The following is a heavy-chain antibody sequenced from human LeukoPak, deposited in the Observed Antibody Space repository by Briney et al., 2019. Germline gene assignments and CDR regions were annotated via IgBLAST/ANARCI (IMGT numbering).Heavy chain of an antibody. CDR1: GFTFSNYV. CDR2: ISFDGRNE. Sequence: HPRRSLRLSCVASGFTFSNYVMHWVRQAPGKGLEWVSVISFDGRNENYADSVKGRFTISRDNSKNMVFLLINSLRSEDTAVYYCARVARESSSWYYFDYWGQGTLVTVSS. CDR3: ARVARESSSWYYFDY. V-gene: IGHV3-30*04. J-gene: IGHJ4*02. D-gene: IGHD6-13*01.